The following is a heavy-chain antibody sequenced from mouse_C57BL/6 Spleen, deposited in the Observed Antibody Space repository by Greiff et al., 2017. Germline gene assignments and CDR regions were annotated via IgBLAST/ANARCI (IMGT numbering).Heavy chain of an antibody. J-gene: IGHJ1*03. D-gene: IGHD1-1*01. CDR1: GFSLTSYG. V-gene: IGHV2-2*01. Sequence: VQLQQSGPGLVQPSQSLSITCTVSGFSLTSYGVHWVRQSPGKGLEWLGVIWSGGSTDYNAAFISRLSISKDNSKSQVFFKMNSLQADDTAIYYCARNVRDYGSSYGYFDVWGTGTTVTVSS. CDR2: IWSGGST. CDR3: ARNVRDYGSSYGYFDV.